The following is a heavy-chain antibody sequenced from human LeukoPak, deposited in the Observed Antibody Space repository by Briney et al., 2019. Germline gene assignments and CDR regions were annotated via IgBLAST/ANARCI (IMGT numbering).Heavy chain of an antibody. Sequence: GRTLRLSCAASGFTFSTYWMSWVRQAPGKGLEWVANIKKDGREEYYVDSVKGRFTISRDNAKNSLYLPMNSLRAEDTAVYYCARGGGRDGYNHPGFYGYWGQGTLVTVSS. D-gene: IGHD5-24*01. CDR2: IKKDGREE. CDR1: GFTFSTYW. CDR3: ARGGGRDGYNHPGFYGY. J-gene: IGHJ4*02. V-gene: IGHV3-7*01.